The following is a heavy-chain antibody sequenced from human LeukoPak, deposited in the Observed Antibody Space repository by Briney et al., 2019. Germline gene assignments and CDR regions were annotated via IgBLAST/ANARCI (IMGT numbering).Heavy chain of an antibody. Sequence: GRSLRLSCAASGFTFGDYAMHWVRQAPGKGLEWVSGISWNSGTIGYADSVKGRFTISRDNSKNTLYLQMNSLRAEDTAVYYCAKDDSPPVTRPWDAFDIWGQGTMVTVSS. D-gene: IGHD4-17*01. CDR3: AKDDSPPVTRPWDAFDI. J-gene: IGHJ3*02. CDR2: ISWNSGTI. V-gene: IGHV3-9*01. CDR1: GFTFGDYA.